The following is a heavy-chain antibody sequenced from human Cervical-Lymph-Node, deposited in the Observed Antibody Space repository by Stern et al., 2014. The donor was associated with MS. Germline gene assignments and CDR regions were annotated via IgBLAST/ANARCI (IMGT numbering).Heavy chain of an antibody. D-gene: IGHD4-17*01. V-gene: IGHV3-23*04. Sequence: EVQLVESGGGLVQPGGSLRLSCAASGFTFSSYAMSWVRQAPGKGLEWVSAISGSGGSTYYADSVKGRFTISRDNSKNTLALQMNSLRAEDTAVYYCSYGDYVALYYFDYWGQGPLVTVSS. J-gene: IGHJ4*02. CDR3: SYGDYVALYYFDY. CDR1: GFTFSSYA. CDR2: ISGSGGST.